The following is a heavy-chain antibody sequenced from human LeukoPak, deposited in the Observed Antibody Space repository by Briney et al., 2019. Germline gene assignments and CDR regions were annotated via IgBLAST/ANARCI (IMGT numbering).Heavy chain of an antibody. Sequence: PSDTLSLTCAVSGYSISSSNWWGWVRQPPGKGLEWIGYIHYSEGTYYNPSLKSRVTMSVDTSKNQFSLKLSSVTAVDTAVYYCARKHRWNGLYFGYWGQGTLVTVSS. CDR3: ARKHRWNGLYFGY. CDR1: GYSISSSNW. CDR2: IHYSEGT. V-gene: IGHV4-28*01. D-gene: IGHD1-1*01. J-gene: IGHJ4*02.